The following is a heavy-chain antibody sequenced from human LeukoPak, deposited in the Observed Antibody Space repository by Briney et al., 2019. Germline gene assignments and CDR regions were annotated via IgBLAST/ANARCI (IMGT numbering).Heavy chain of an antibody. D-gene: IGHD1-26*01. CDR1: GFTFSSYS. CDR2: ISSSSSTI. J-gene: IGHJ5*02. Sequence: PGGSLRLSCAASGFTFSSYSMNWVRQAPGKGLEWVSYISSSSSTIYYADSVKGRFTISRDNAKNSLYLQMNSLRAEDTAVYYCARETTPGPTGWFDPWGQGTLVTVSS. V-gene: IGHV3-48*01. CDR3: ARETTPGPTGWFDP.